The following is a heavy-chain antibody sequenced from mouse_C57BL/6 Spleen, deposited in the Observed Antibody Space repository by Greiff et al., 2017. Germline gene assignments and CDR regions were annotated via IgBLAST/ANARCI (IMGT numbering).Heavy chain of an antibody. J-gene: IGHJ4*01. CDR3: AKIWLRYYAMDD. CDR1: GYTFTSYW. CDR2: IDPSDSYT. Sequence: QVQLQQSGAELVKPGASVKLSCKASGYTFTSYWMQWVKQRPGQGIEWIGEIDPSDSYTNYNQQFKGKATLAVDTSSSTAYMQRRSLTSEDSAVYYCAKIWLRYYAMDDWGQGTSVTVSS. V-gene: IGHV1-50*01. D-gene: IGHD2-2*01.